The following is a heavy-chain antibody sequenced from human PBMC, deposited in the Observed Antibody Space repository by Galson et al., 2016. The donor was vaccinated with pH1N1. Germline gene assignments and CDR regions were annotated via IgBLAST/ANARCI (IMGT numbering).Heavy chain of an antibody. Sequence: SETLSLTCAVYGGSFRGYYWSWIRQSPEKGLEWIGEINHGGSTNYNPSLEGRAALSLDTSKNQFSLRPMAVTAADTAVYFCARHSTRGFPTIEVAARRRPFDVWGQGTLVTVSS. CDR1: GGSFRGYY. J-gene: IGHJ3*01. V-gene: IGHV4-34*01. CDR2: INHGGST. D-gene: IGHD6-19*01. CDR3: ARHSTRGFPTIEVAARRRPFDV.